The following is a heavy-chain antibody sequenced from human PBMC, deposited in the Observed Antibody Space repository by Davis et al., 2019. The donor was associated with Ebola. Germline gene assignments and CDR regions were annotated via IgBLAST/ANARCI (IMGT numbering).Heavy chain of an antibody. CDR1: GGSFSGYY. Sequence: PSETLSLTCAVYGGSFSGYYWSWIRQPPGKGLEWIGEINHSGSTNYNPSLKSRVTISVDRSKNQFSLKLSSVTAADTAVYYCASQLGKPLDVWGQGTTVTVSS. CDR3: ASQLGKPLDV. CDR2: INHSGST. V-gene: IGHV4-34*01. D-gene: IGHD7-27*01. J-gene: IGHJ6*02.